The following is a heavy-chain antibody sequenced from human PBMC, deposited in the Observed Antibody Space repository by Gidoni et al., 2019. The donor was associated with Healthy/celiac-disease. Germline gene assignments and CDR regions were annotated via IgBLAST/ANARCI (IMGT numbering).Heavy chain of an antibody. V-gene: IGHV4-59*01. CDR3: ARDRCSSTSCHNREFDP. CDR2: IYYSGST. J-gene: IGHJ5*02. D-gene: IGHD2-2*02. Sequence: QVQLQESGPGLVKPSETLSLTCTVAGGSISSYYWSWIRQPPGKGLEWIGYIYYSGSTNYNPSLKSRVTISVDTSKNQFSLKLSSVTAADTAVYYCARDRCSSTSCHNREFDPWGQGTLVTVSS. CDR1: GGSISSYY.